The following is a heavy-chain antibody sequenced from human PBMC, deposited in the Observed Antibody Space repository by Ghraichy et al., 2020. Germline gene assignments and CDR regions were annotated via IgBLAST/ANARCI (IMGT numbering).Heavy chain of an antibody. CDR2: IYPGDSDT. J-gene: IGHJ4*02. V-gene: IGHV5-51*01. CDR3: ATGPTPGEY. D-gene: IGHD1-1*01. Sequence: GESLKISCKSSGYIFANFWIGWVRQMPGKGLEWMGVIYPGDSDTRYSPSFQGQVTISADKSISTAYLQWSSLKASDTAVYYCATGPTPGEYWGRGTLVTISS. CDR1: GYIFANFW.